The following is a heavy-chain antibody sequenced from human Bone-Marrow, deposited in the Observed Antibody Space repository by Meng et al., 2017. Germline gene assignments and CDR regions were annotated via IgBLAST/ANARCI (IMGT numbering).Heavy chain of an antibody. V-gene: IGHV3-33*08. CDR3: ARDGGVPYYEFWSGYYPFPSEYYYGMDV. CDR2: IWYDGSNK. J-gene: IGHJ6*02. D-gene: IGHD3-3*01. CDR1: GFTFSSYS. Sequence: GESLKISCAASGFTFSSYSMNWVRQAPGKGLEWVAVIWYDGSNKYYADSVKGRFTISRDNSKNTLYLQMNSLRAEDTAVYYCARDGGVPYYEFWSGYYPFPSEYYYGMDVWGQGTTVTVSS.